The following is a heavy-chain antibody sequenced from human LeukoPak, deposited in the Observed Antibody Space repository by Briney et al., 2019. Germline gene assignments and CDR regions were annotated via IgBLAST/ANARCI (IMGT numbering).Heavy chain of an antibody. CDR1: GGSISSGDYY. Sequence: SQILSLTCTVSGGSISSGDYYWSWIRQPPGKGLEWIGYIYYSGNTYYNPSLKSRVTISVDTSKNQFSLKLSSVTAADTAVYYCARAYDILTGPGAYYFDYWGQGTLVTVSS. D-gene: IGHD3-9*01. J-gene: IGHJ4*02. V-gene: IGHV4-30-4*01. CDR2: IYYSGNT. CDR3: ARAYDILTGPGAYYFDY.